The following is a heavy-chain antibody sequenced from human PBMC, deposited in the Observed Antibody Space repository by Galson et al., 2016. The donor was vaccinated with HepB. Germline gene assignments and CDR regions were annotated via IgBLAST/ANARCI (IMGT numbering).Heavy chain of an antibody. Sequence: SLRLSCAVSGFTFSDYDMHWVRQGTGESLEWVATMGPAGDKYYPGSVKGRFTVSRESAKNSLYLQMDSLRAGDSGVHYCASGPHWNHAYWGQGTLVTVSS. CDR2: MGPAGDK. J-gene: IGHJ4*02. D-gene: IGHD1-1*01. V-gene: IGHV3-13*01. CDR3: ASGPHWNHAY. CDR1: GFTFSDYD.